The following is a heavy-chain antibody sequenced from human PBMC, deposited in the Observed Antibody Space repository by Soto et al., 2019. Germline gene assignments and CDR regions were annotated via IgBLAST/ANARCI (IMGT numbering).Heavy chain of an antibody. CDR3: AKDRGSAAGIVNGNFDY. Sequence: GGSLRLSCAASGFTFSNYGMHWVRQAPGKGLGWVALISYDGSNKYYADSVKGRFTISRDNSKNTLYLQMNSLRAEDTAVYYCAKDRGSAAGIVNGNFDYWGQGTLVTVSS. J-gene: IGHJ4*02. V-gene: IGHV3-30*18. CDR2: ISYDGSNK. D-gene: IGHD6-13*01. CDR1: GFTFSNYG.